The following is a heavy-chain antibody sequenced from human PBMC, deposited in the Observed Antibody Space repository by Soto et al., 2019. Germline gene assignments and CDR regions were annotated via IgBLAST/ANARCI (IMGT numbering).Heavy chain of an antibody. CDR3: ARASGHIYATLHGPFDH. CDR2: ISHDGNNK. V-gene: IGHV3-30-3*01. Sequence: GGSLRLSCAASGFTFNRHPLHWVRQAPGKGLEWVAVISHDGNNKYYADSVKGRFTISRDNSMNMLYLQMHGLRTEDTAIFYCARASGHIYATLHGPFDHWGQGALVAVSS. CDR1: GFTFNRHP. D-gene: IGHD2-8*01. J-gene: IGHJ4*02.